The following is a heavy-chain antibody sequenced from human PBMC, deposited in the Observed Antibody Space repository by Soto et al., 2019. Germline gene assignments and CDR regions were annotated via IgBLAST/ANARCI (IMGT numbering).Heavy chain of an antibody. V-gene: IGHV3-30*18. CDR1: GFTFSSYG. Sequence: QVQLVESGGGVVQPGGSLSLSCAASGFTFSSYGMHWVRQAPGKGLEWVAIISYDGSNKYYADSMKGRFTISRDNSKNTLYLQMNSLRPEDTAVYYCAKDGDDVGYDRYFDYWGQGTLVTVSS. CDR2: ISYDGSNK. CDR3: AKDGDDVGYDRYFDY. D-gene: IGHD5-12*01. J-gene: IGHJ4*02.